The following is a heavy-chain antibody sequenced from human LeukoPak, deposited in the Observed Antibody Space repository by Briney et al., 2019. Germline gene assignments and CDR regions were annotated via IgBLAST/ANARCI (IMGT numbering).Heavy chain of an antibody. CDR2: ISAYNGNT. CDR3: ARDLSSRITIFGVPTGVFDY. D-gene: IGHD3-3*01. V-gene: IGHV1-18*01. Sequence: ASVKVSCKASGYTFTSYGISWVRQAPGQGLEWMGWISAYNGNTNYAQKLQGRVTMTTDTSTSTAYMELRSLRSDDTAVYYCARDLSSRITIFGVPTGVFDYWGQGTLVTVSS. CDR1: GYTFTSYG. J-gene: IGHJ4*02.